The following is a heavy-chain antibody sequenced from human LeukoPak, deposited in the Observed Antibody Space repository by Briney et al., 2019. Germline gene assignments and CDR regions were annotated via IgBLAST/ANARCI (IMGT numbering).Heavy chain of an antibody. J-gene: IGHJ4*02. V-gene: IGHV3-7*05. CDR2: IKEDGSEK. CDR1: GFTFSSHW. D-gene: IGHD2-15*01. Sequence: GGSLRLSCAASGFTFSSHWMNWVRQATGKGLVWVANIKEDGSEKYYVDSVKGRFTISRDNAKNSLCLQMNSLRAEDTAIYYCVRSGGYWGQGTLVTVSS. CDR3: VRSGGY.